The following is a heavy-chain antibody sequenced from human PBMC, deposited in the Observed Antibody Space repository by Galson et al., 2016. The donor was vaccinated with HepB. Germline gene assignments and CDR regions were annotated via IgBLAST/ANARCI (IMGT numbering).Heavy chain of an antibody. D-gene: IGHD3-22*01. J-gene: IGHJ6*02. V-gene: IGHV1-69*13. CDR1: GGTFISFA. CDR2: IIPMFGTA. Sequence: SVKVSCKASGGTFISFAINWVRQAPGQGLEWVGGIIPMFGTANYAQKFQGRVTITADEFTSTAYMELSSLRSEDTAAYYCARRWNYHDSSAYGPTYYGMDVLGQGTTVTVSS. CDR3: ARRWNYHDSSAYGPTYYGMDV.